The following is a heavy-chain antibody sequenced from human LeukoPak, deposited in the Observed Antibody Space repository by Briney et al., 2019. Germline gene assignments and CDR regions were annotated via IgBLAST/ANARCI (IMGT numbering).Heavy chain of an antibody. Sequence: RGSLRLSCGVSGFSFDNYGMYWVRQSPGKGLEWVAFLRYDGSDEQYADSVKGRFTISRDNSKNTLYLQMNSLRAEDTAVYYCAKEAVTTPSLEGPYYYYYYMDVWGKGTTVTVSS. CDR3: AKEAVTTPSLEGPYYYYYYMDV. J-gene: IGHJ6*03. CDR2: LRYDGSDE. D-gene: IGHD4-17*01. CDR1: GFSFDNYG. V-gene: IGHV3-30*02.